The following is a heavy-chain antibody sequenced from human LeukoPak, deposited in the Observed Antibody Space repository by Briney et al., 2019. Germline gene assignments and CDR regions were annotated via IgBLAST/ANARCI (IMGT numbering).Heavy chain of an antibody. CDR2: INWNGGST. J-gene: IGHJ3*02. V-gene: IGHV3-20*01. CDR3: ARAWGYCRSTSRYTDAFDI. D-gene: IGHD2-2*02. Sequence: PGGSLRLSCAASGSTFDDYGMSWVRQAPGKGLEWVSGINWNGGSTGYADSVKGRFTISRDNAKNSLYLQMNSLRAEDTALYHCARAWGYCRSTSRYTDAFDIWGQGTMVTVSS. CDR1: GSTFDDYG.